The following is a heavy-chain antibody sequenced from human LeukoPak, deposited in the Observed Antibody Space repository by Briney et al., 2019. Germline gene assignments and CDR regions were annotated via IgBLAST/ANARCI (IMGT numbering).Heavy chain of an antibody. CDR2: ISGSGGST. J-gene: IGHJ4*02. CDR1: GFTFSSYG. CDR3: AKGGLRYFDWLSYFDY. Sequence: GGSLRLSCAASGFTFSSYGMSWVRQAPGKGLEWVSAISGSGGSTYYADSVKGRFTISRDNSKNTLYLQMNSLRAEDTAVYYCAKGGLRYFDWLSYFDYWGQGTLVTVSS. V-gene: IGHV3-23*01. D-gene: IGHD3-9*01.